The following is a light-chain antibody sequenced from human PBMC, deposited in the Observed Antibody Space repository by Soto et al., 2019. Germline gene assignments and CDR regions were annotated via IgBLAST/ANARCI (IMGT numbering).Light chain of an antibody. J-gene: IGKJ3*01. CDR2: GAS. CDR3: QHYGSSPFS. V-gene: IGKV3-20*01. Sequence: EIALTQSPGTLSLSPGERATLSCRASQSVSSSYLAWYQQKPGQAPRLLVYGASSRATGIPDRFSGSGSGTDLTLTISRVEPEDFAVYYCQHYGSSPFSFGHGTRVDIK. CDR1: QSVSSSY.